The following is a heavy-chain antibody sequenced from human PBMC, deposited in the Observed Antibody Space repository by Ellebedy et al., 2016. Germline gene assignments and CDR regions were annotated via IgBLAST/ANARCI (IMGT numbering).Heavy chain of an antibody. J-gene: IGHJ5*02. CDR2: INHSGST. CDR3: AGGTVATISGANWFDP. CDR1: GGSFSAYN. D-gene: IGHD5-12*01. V-gene: IGHV4-34*01. Sequence: SETLSLXXALYGGSFSAYNYNWIRQPPGKGLEWIGEINHSGSTNYNPSLKSRVTISLDTSKNQFSLKLSSVTAADTAVYYCAGGTVATISGANWFDPWGQGTLVTVSS.